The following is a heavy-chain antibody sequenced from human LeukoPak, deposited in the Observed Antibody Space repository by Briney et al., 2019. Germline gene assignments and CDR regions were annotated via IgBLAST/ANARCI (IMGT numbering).Heavy chain of an antibody. V-gene: IGHV4-4*07. J-gene: IGHJ4*02. CDR1: TDSMTYIF. Sequence: PSETLSLTCNFSTDSMTYIFWSWIRQPAGKGLEWIGRIYTSGSTNYNPSLKSRVTMSVDTSKNQFSLKLSSVTAADTAVYYCARAREFSSSSGRAYYFDYWGQGTLVTVSS. CDR3: ARAREFSSSSGRAYYFDY. D-gene: IGHD6-6*01. CDR2: IYTSGST.